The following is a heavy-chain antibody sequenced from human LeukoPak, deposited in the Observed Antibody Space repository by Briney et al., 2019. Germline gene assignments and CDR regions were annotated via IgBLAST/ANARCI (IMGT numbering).Heavy chain of an antibody. J-gene: IGHJ4*02. CDR3: ARSESSRWLQFDY. D-gene: IGHD5-24*01. CDR2: IYYSGST. Sequence: PSATLSLTCTAAGGSISSFYWSWIRQPPGKGLEWIGYIYYSGSTKYNPSLKSRVTISVDTSKNQFSLQLSSVTAADTAVYYCARSESSRWLQFDYWGQGTLVTVSS. CDR1: GGSISSFY. V-gene: IGHV4-59*08.